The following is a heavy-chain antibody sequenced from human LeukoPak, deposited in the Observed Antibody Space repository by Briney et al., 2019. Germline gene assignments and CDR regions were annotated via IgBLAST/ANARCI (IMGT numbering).Heavy chain of an antibody. J-gene: IGHJ5*02. CDR2: IYYSGST. D-gene: IGHD7-27*01. Sequence: PETLSLTCTVSGASISSYYWGWIRQPPGKGLEWIGYIYYSGSTNYNPSLKSRVTISVDTSKNQFSLKLNSVTAADTAVYYCASTPWGRFDAWGQGTLVTVSS. CDR1: GASISSYY. V-gene: IGHV4-59*01. CDR3: ASTPWGRFDA.